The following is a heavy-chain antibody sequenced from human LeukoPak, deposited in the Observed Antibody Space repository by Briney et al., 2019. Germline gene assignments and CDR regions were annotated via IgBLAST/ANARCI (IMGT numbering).Heavy chain of an antibody. J-gene: IGHJ6*03. D-gene: IGHD1-26*01. CDR1: GFIFSNYG. CDR2: IRYDGSNK. V-gene: IGHV3-30*02. Sequence: GGSLRLSCAASGFIFSNYGMHWVRQAPGKGLEWVAFIRYDGSNKYYADSVKGRFTISRDNSKNTLYLQMNSLRAEDTAVYYWGRGGDLGGSYYVNYYYYMDVWGKGTTVTVSS. CDR3: GRGGDLGGSYYVNYYYYMDV.